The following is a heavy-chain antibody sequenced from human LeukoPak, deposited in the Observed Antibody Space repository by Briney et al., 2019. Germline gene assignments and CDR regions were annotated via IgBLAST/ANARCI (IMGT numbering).Heavy chain of an antibody. CDR2: INRDGSST. V-gene: IGHV3-74*01. J-gene: IGHJ5*02. D-gene: IGHD3-10*01. CDR1: GFTFSNYW. CDR3: AGSQSHNWFDP. Sequence: QPGGSLRLSCAASGFTFSNYWMHRVRQAPGKGLVWVSRINRDGSSTSYADSVKGRFTISRDNVKNTLFLQMNSLRVDDTAVYYCAGSQSHNWFDPWGQGTLVTVSS.